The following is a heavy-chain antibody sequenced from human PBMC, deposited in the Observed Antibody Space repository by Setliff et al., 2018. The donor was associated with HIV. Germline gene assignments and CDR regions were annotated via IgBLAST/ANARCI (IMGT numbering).Heavy chain of an antibody. CDR3: ARDPSYSPYYDFWSGYYPHDALDI. V-gene: IGHV1-46*01. D-gene: IGHD3-3*01. J-gene: IGHJ3*02. Sequence: SVKVSCKASGSTFSSYAISWVRQAPGQGLEWMGIINPKDGSTNYAQKFQGRVTMTRDTSTSTVYMELSSLRSEDTAIYYCARDPSYSPYYDFWSGYYPHDALDIWGQGTMVTVSS. CDR2: INPKDGST. CDR1: GSTFSSYA.